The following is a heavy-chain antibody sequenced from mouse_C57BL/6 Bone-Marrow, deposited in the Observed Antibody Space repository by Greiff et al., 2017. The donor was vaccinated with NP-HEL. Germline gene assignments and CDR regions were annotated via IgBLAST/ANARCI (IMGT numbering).Heavy chain of an antibody. D-gene: IGHD1-1*01. CDR3: ARAPYYYGIDY. Sequence: EVQVVESGGGLVKPGGSLKLSCAASGFTFSSYALSWVRQTPEKRLEWVATLSDGGSYTYYPDNVKGRFTISRDNAKNNLYLQMSHLKSEDTAMYYCARAPYYYGIDYWGQGTTLTGSS. CDR1: GFTFSSYA. V-gene: IGHV5-4*01. CDR2: LSDGGSYT. J-gene: IGHJ2*01.